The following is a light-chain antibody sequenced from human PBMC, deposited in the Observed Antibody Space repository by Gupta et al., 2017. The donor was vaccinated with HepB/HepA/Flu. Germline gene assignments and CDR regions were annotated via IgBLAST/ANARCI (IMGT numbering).Light chain of an antibody. V-gene: IGLV3-25*03. CDR3: QSADSSGTYVV. CDR1: ALPTQY. CDR2: KDS. Sequence: SYELTQPPSVSVSPGQTARITCSGDALPTQYAYWYQQKPGQAPVLVIYKDSERPSGIPERFSGSSSGTTVTLTISGVQAEDEADYYCQSADSSGTYVVFGGGTKLTVL. J-gene: IGLJ2*01.